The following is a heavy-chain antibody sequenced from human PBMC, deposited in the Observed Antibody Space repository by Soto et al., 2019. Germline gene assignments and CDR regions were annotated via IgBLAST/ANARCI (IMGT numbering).Heavy chain of an antibody. CDR1: GFRFSGYG. J-gene: IGHJ4*02. CDR3: ARGGAYGDYRSDF. V-gene: IGHV3-30*03. D-gene: IGHD4-17*01. Sequence: PGGSLRLSCAASGFRFSGYGMHWVRQAPGKGLEWLAAISNDGSNKYYGDSVKGRFTISRDNSKNTLYLQINSLRAEDTAVYYCARGGAYGDYRSDFWGQGTLVTVSS. CDR2: ISNDGSNK.